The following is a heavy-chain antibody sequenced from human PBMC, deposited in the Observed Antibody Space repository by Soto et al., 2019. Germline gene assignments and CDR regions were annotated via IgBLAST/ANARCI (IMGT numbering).Heavy chain of an antibody. CDR1: GFTFSSYA. CDR2: ISYDGSNK. Sequence: GGSLRLSCAASGFTFSSYAMHWVRQAPGKGLEWVAVISYDGSNKYYADSVKGRFTISRDNSKNTLYLQMNSLRAEDTAVYYCARAPLMYSSGWDDAFDIWGQGTMVTVSS. J-gene: IGHJ3*02. D-gene: IGHD6-19*01. V-gene: IGHV3-30-3*01. CDR3: ARAPLMYSSGWDDAFDI.